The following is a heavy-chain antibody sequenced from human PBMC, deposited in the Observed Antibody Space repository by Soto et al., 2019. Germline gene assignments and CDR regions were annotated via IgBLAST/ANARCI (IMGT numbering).Heavy chain of an antibody. CDR3: AREVARRGYFDY. CDR1: GFTFSSYS. V-gene: IGHV3-21*01. J-gene: IGHJ4*02. Sequence: PGGSLRLSSAASGFTFSSYSMNWVRQAPGKGLEWVSSISSSSSYIYYADSVKGRFTISRDNAKNSLYLQMNSLRAEDTAVYYCAREVARRGYFDYWGQGTLVTVSS. CDR2: ISSSSSYI.